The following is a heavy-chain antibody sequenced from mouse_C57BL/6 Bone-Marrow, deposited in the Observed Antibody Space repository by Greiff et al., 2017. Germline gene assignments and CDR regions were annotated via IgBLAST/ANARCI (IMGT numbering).Heavy chain of an antibody. CDR1: GYTFTSYW. J-gene: IGHJ3*01. Sequence: VKLQQPGAELVRPGSSVKLSCKASGYTFTSYWMHWVKQRPIQGLEWIGNIDPSDSDTHYNQKFKDKATLTVDKSSRTAYMQLSSLPSEDSAVYYCARRGIYDGCAYWGQGTLVTVSA. CDR2: IDPSDSDT. D-gene: IGHD2-1*01. V-gene: IGHV1-52*01. CDR3: ARRGIYDGCAY.